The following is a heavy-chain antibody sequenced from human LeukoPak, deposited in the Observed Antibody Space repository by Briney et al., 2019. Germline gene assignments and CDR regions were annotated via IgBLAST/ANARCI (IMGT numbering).Heavy chain of an antibody. V-gene: IGHV3-33*01. Sequence: PGGSLRLSCAASGFTFSSYGMHWVRQAPGKGLEWVAVIWYDGSNKYYADSVKGRFTISRDNSKNTLYLQMNSLRAEDTAVYYCARATYNCGGDCYDYGMDVWGQGTTVTVSS. D-gene: IGHD2-21*02. CDR3: ARATYNCGGDCYDYGMDV. CDR1: GFTFSSYG. CDR2: IWYDGSNK. J-gene: IGHJ6*02.